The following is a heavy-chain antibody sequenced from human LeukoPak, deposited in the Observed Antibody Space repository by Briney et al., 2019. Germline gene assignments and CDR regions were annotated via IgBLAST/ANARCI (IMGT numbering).Heavy chain of an antibody. J-gene: IGHJ5*02. CDR1: GFTFSDYN. CDR3: ARAGPTRSASWYSSGWRWFDP. CDR2: ISRSGSTK. D-gene: IGHD6-19*01. V-gene: IGHV3-11*01. Sequence: PGRSLRLSCAASGFTFSDYNMRWIRQAPGKGLEWVSSISRSGSTKYYADSVKGRFTISRDNAKNSLFLQMNSLRAEDTAVYYCARAGPTRSASWYSSGWRWFDPWGQGTLVTVSS.